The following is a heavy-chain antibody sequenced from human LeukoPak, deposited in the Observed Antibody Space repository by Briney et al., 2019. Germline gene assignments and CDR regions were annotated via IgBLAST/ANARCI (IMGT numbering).Heavy chain of an antibody. V-gene: IGHV3-21*01. CDR1: GFTFSSYS. Sequence: GGSLRLSCAASGFTFSSYSMNWVRQAPGKGLEWVSSISSSSSYIYYADSVKGRFTISRDNAKNSLYLQMNSLRAEDTAVYYCASGITMVRGATYWGQGTLVTVSS. D-gene: IGHD3-10*01. CDR3: ASGITMVRGATY. CDR2: ISSSSSYI. J-gene: IGHJ4*02.